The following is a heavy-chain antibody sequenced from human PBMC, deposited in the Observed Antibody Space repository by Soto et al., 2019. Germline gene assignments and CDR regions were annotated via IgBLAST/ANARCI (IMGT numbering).Heavy chain of an antibody. V-gene: IGHV1-2*04. CDR1: GYTFTGYY. Sequence: ASMKVSCKASGYTFTGYYMHWVRQAPGQGLEWMGWINPNSGGTNYAQRFQGWVTMTRDTSISTAYMELSRLRSDDTAVYYCARFATPMVRGVTDYYYYYGMDVWGQGTTVTVSS. D-gene: IGHD3-10*01. CDR2: INPNSGGT. J-gene: IGHJ6*02. CDR3: ARFATPMVRGVTDYYYYYGMDV.